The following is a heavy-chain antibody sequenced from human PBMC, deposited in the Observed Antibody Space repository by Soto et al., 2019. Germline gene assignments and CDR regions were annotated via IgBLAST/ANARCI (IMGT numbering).Heavy chain of an antibody. V-gene: IGHV1-69*08. J-gene: IGHJ4*02. CDR1: GVSLSSYT. D-gene: IGHD2-15*01. Sequence: QVQLVQSGAEMKKPGSSVTVSCRTSGVSLSSYTISWVRQAPGQGLEWMGRIIPILGIANFAQTFQDRVTITADKSTRTAYMELSSLRSEDTAVYYCARERVGGTYPYYFDSWGQGTLVTVSS. CDR2: IIPILGIA. CDR3: ARERVGGTYPYYFDS.